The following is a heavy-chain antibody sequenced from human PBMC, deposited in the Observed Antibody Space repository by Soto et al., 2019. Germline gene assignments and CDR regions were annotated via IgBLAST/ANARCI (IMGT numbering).Heavy chain of an antibody. D-gene: IGHD3-16*01. Sequence: EVQLMESGGGLVKPGGSLRLSCVTSGFTFSFFTMNWVRQAPGKGLEWVSSIDGSTGYIYYADAVRGRFTISRDNAKNSVHLPMSSLRVEDTAVYFCARDRPLGAATEFYFDSWGQGTQVTVSS. CDR3: ARDRPLGAATEFYFDS. J-gene: IGHJ4*02. V-gene: IGHV3-21*01. CDR2: IDGSTGYI. CDR1: GFTFSFFT.